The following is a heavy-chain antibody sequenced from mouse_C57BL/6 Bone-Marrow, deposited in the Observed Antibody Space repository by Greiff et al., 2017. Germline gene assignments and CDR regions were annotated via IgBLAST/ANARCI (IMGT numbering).Heavy chain of an antibody. CDR2: INPSNGGT. CDR1: GYTFTSYW. Sequence: QVQLQQPGTELVKPGASVKLSCKASGYTFTSYWMHWVKQRPGQGLEWIGNINPSNGGTNYNEKFKSKATLTVDKSSSPAYMQLSSLTSEDSAVYYCARAGILWLRRAWFAYWGQGTLVTVSA. CDR3: ARAGILWLRRAWFAY. J-gene: IGHJ3*01. D-gene: IGHD2-2*01. V-gene: IGHV1-53*01.